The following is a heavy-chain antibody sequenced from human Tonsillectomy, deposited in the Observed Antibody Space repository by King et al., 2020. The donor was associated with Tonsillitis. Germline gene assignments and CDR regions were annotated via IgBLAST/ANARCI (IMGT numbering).Heavy chain of an antibody. J-gene: IGHJ5*02. Sequence: VQLVESGGGVVQPGMSLRLSCAASGFTFSSYSMHWVRQAPGKGLEWVAVIWYDGSKKYYVDFVKGRFTISSDNSKNTLFLQMKSLRGEDTAVYNCAKEASWWLPSQNWFDPWGQGTPVTVSS. CDR1: GFTFSSYS. D-gene: IGHD2-15*01. V-gene: IGHV3-33*03. CDR3: AKEASWWLPSQNWFDP. CDR2: IWYDGSKK.